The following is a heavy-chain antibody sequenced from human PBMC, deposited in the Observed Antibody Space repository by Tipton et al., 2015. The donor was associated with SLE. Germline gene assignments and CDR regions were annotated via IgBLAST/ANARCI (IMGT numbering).Heavy chain of an antibody. CDR1: GGSISSYY. D-gene: IGHD6-6*01. J-gene: IGHJ6*03. CDR3: ARGRYSSSSVYYYYYMDV. Sequence: TLSLTCTVSGGSISSYYWSWIRQSPGKGLEWIGYIYYSGSTNYNPSLKSRVTISVDTSKNQFSLKLSSVTAADTAVHYCARGRYSSSSVYYYYYMDVWGKGTTVTVSS. V-gene: IGHV4-59*01. CDR2: IYYSGST.